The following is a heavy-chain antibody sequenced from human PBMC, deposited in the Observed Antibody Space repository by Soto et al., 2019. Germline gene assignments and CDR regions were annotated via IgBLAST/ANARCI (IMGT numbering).Heavy chain of an antibody. CDR2: VSYDGRSK. CDR1: GFTLSTYG. V-gene: IGHV3-30*18. CDR3: AKFST. J-gene: IGHJ4*02. Sequence: PGGSLRLSCVASGFTLSTYGMYWVRQAPGKGLEWVAVVSYDGRSKHYADSVKGRFTISRDNSKNTLYLQMSSLRTEDTAVYYCAKFSTWGQGTLVTVSS.